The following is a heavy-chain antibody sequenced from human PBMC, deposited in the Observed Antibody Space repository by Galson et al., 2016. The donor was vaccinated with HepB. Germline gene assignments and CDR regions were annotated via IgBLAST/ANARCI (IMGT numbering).Heavy chain of an antibody. CDR3: ARDSYGGNSGVDY. D-gene: IGHD4-23*01. V-gene: IGHV4-31*03. CDR1: GWSISNGGHY. J-gene: IGHJ4*02. CDR2: LCYSGST. Sequence: TLSLTCSVSGWSISNGGHYWSWIRQHPGKGLELAGFLCYSGSTFYNPALKSRLTLSVDTSKNQFSLTLRSVTAADTAVYYCARDSYGGNSGVDYWSQGTLVTGSS.